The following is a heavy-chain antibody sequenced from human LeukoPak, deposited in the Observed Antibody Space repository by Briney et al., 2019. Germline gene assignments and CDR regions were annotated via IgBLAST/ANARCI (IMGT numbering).Heavy chain of an antibody. J-gene: IGHJ4*02. D-gene: IGHD5-12*01. CDR2: IYAAGST. CDR1: GDSINGGRFY. Sequence: SQTLSLTCTVSGDSINGGRFYWSWIRQPAGKGLEWIGRIYAAGSTKYNPSLNSRATTSVDTSKNQFSLKLSSVTAADTAVYYCARSGSGYLRYYFDYWGQGTLITVSS. V-gene: IGHV4-61*02. CDR3: ARSGSGYLRYYFDY.